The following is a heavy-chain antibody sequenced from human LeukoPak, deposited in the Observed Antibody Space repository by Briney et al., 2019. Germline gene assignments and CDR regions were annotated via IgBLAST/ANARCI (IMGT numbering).Heavy chain of an antibody. CDR2: INHSGSN. CDR3: ARVGRHGMDV. V-gene: IGHV4-34*01. D-gene: IGHD3-16*01. J-gene: IGHJ6*02. CDR1: GGSFSGYY. Sequence: SETLSLTCAVYGGSFSGYYWSWIRQPPGKGLEWMREINHSGSNNYNPSLKSRVTISVDTSKNQFSLKLSSVTAADTAVYDCARVGRHGMDVWGQGTTVTLPS.